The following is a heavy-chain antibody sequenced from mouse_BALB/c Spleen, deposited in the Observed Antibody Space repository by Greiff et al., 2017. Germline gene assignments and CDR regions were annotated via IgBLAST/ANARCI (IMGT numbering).Heavy chain of an antibody. V-gene: IGHV5-12-2*01. CDR3: ARDKGATGAMDY. Sequence: EVHLVESGGGLVQPGGSLKLSCAASGFTFSSYTMSWVRQTPEKRLEWVAYISNGGGSTYYPDTVKGRFTISRDNAKNTLYLQMSSLKSEDTAMYYCARDKGATGAMDYWGQGTSVTVSS. D-gene: IGHD3-1*01. J-gene: IGHJ4*01. CDR1: GFTFSSYT. CDR2: ISNGGGST.